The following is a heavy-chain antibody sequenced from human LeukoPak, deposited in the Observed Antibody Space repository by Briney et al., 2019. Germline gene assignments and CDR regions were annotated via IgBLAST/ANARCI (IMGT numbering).Heavy chain of an antibody. CDR2: IIPIFGTA. J-gene: IGHJ6*03. CDR3: ARDVTTRYYYYMDV. Sequence: GASVKVSCKASGGTFSSYAISWVRQAPGQGLEWMGRIIPIFGTANYAQKFQGRVTITTDESTSTAYMELSSLRSEDTAVYYCARDVTTRYYYYMDVWGKGTPVTVSS. V-gene: IGHV1-69*05. CDR1: GGTFSSYA. D-gene: IGHD4-11*01.